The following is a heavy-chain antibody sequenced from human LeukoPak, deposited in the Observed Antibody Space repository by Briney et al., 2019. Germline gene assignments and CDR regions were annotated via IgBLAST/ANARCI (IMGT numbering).Heavy chain of an antibody. CDR3: AADPYSSGPNHYYFDY. CDR2: IVVGSGNT. Sequence: GASVKVSCKASGFTFTSSAVQWVRQARGQRLEWIGWIVVGSGNTNYAQKFQERVTITRDMSTSIAYMELSSLRSEDTAVYYCAADPYSSGPNHYYFDYWGQGTLVTVSS. CDR1: GFTFTSSA. J-gene: IGHJ4*02. D-gene: IGHD6-19*01. V-gene: IGHV1-58*01.